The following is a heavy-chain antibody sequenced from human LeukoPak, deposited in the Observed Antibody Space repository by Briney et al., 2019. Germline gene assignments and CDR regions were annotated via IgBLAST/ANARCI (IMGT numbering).Heavy chain of an antibody. D-gene: IGHD5-12*01. V-gene: IGHV3-48*03. CDR3: ARRGYSGYDRTHAFDI. Sequence: PGGSLRLSCAASGFTFSSYEMNWVRQAPGKGLEWVSYISSSGSTIYYADSVKGRFTISRDNAKNSLYLQMNSLIAEDTAVYYCARRGYSGYDRTHAFDIWGQGTMVTVSS. CDR2: ISSSGSTI. CDR1: GFTFSSYE. J-gene: IGHJ3*02.